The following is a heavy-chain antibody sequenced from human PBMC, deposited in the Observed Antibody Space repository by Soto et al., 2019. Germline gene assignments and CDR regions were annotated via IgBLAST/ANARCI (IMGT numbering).Heavy chain of an antibody. CDR1: GFTFSRQW. V-gene: IGHV3-74*01. CDR2: IKGDGSST. Sequence: EVQLVEAGGGLVQPGGSLRLSCAASGFTFSRQWMHWVRQAPGKGLVWVSRIKGDGSSTSYADSVKGRFTISRDNAKNTLYLQMISLRAEDTAVYYCVKSDWFDPWGQGTLVTVSS. J-gene: IGHJ5*02. CDR3: VKSDWFDP.